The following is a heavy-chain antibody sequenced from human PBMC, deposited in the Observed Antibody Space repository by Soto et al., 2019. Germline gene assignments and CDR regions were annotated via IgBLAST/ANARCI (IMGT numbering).Heavy chain of an antibody. D-gene: IGHD6-6*01. V-gene: IGHV4-31*03. Sequence: SETLSLTCTVSGGSVTSGDYYWSWIRQPPGKGLEWIGYIYYSGSTYYNPSLQPRVTISVDTSKNQFSLKLSSVTAADTAMYYCARGSFTSSSSWFDPWGQGTLVTVSS. CDR2: IYYSGST. J-gene: IGHJ5*02. CDR1: GGSVTSGDYY. CDR3: ARGSFTSSSSWFDP.